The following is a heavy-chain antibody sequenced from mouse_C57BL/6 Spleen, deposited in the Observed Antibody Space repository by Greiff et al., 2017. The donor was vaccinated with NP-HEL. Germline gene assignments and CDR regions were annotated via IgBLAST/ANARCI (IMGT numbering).Heavy chain of an antibody. CDR1: GYAFSSSW. Sequence: QVQLKQSGPELVKPGASVKISCKASGYAFSSSWMNWVKQRPGKGLEWIGRIYPGDGDTNYNGKFKGKATLTADKSSSTAYMQLSSLTSEDSAVYFCARGGLGPHYYAMDYWGQGTSVTVSS. V-gene: IGHV1-82*01. D-gene: IGHD4-1*01. CDR2: IYPGDGDT. J-gene: IGHJ4*01. CDR3: ARGGLGPHYYAMDY.